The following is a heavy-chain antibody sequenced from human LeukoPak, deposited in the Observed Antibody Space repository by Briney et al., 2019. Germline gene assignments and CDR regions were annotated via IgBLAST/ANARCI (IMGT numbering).Heavy chain of an antibody. CDR2: INHSGST. V-gene: IGHV4-34*01. Sequence: PSETLSLTCAVYGGSFSGYYWSWIRKPPGKGLEWIGEINHSGSTNYNPSLKSRVTISVDTSKNQFSLKLSSVTAADTAVYYCARDPVSGTSGWFDPWGQGTLVTVSS. CDR1: GGSFSGYY. D-gene: IGHD1-26*01. CDR3: ARDPVSGTSGWFDP. J-gene: IGHJ5*02.